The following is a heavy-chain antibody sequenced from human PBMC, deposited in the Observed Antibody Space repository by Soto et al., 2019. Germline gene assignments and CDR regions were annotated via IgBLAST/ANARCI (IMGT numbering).Heavy chain of an antibody. Sequence: PGGSLRLSCAASGFTFSSYWMHWVRQAPGKGLVWVSRINSDGSSTTYADSVKGRFTISRDNAKNTLYLQMNSLRAEDTAAYYCARDKSAAPIYQFDYWGQGTLVTVSS. V-gene: IGHV3-74*01. CDR1: GFTFSSYW. CDR2: INSDGSST. D-gene: IGHD6-6*01. J-gene: IGHJ4*02. CDR3: ARDKSAAPIYQFDY.